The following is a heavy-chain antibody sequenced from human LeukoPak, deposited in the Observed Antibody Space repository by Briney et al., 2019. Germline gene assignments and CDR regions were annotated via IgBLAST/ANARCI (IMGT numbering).Heavy chain of an antibody. D-gene: IGHD3-9*01. CDR2: ISSSSSYI. CDR3: AKDGGEYYDILTGYYPRLYYMDV. J-gene: IGHJ6*03. Sequence: GGSLRLSCAASGFTFSTYNMNWVRQAPGKGLEWVSSISSSSSYIYYADSVKGRFTISRDNAKNSLYLQMNSLGAEDSAVYYCAKDGGEYYDILTGYYPRLYYMDVWGKGTTVTISS. CDR1: GFTFSTYN. V-gene: IGHV3-21*01.